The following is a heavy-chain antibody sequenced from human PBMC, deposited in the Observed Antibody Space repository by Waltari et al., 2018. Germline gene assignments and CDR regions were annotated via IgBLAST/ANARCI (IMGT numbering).Heavy chain of an antibody. J-gene: IGHJ4*02. CDR3: TTLGWELLQYYFDY. CDR2: IKSKTDGGTT. D-gene: IGHD1-26*01. CDR1: SNAW. V-gene: IGHV3-15*01. Sequence: SNAWMSWVRQAPGKGLEWVGRIKSKTDGGTTDYAAPVKGRFTISRDDSKNTLYLQMNSLKTEDTAVYYCTTLGWELLQYYFDYWGQGTLVTVSS.